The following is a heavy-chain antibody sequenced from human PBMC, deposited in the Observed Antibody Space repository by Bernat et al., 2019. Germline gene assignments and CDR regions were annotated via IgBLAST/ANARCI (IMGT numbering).Heavy chain of an antibody. CDR2: ISSSSSTR. CDR1: GFTFSSYS. J-gene: IGHJ4*02. Sequence: EVQLVESGGGLVQPGGSLRLSCAASGFTFSSYSMNWVRQAPGKVLEWVSYISSSSSTRYYADSVKGRFTISRDNAKNSLYLQMNSLRDEDTAVYYCARGPSTMVQGVISDYWGQGTLVTVSS. V-gene: IGHV3-48*02. D-gene: IGHD3-10*01. CDR3: ARGPSTMVQGVISDY.